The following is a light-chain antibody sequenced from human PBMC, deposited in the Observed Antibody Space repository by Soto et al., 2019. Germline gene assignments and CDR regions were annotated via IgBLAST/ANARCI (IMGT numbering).Light chain of an antibody. CDR1: SSNIGSNY. Sequence: QSVLTQSPSASGTPGQTVTISCSGRSSNIGSNYVYWYQQLPGTAPRLLMYRADQRPSGVPDRFSGSKSGTSASLAISGLRSEDEADYYCAAWDDIVSGLVFGGGTQLTVL. J-gene: IGLJ2*01. V-gene: IGLV1-47*01. CDR2: RAD. CDR3: AAWDDIVSGLV.